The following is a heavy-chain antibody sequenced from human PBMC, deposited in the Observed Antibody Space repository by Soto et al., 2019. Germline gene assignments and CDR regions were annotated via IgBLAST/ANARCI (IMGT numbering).Heavy chain of an antibody. CDR1: GGSISSSRYY. Sequence: PAETLSLTCTVSGGSISSSRYYWGWIRQPPGKGLEWIGSIYYSGSTYYNPSLKSRVTISVDTSKNQFSLKLSSVTAADTAVYYCARRGYSYGESDAFDIWGQGTMVTVSS. CDR3: ARRGYSYGESDAFDI. J-gene: IGHJ3*02. V-gene: IGHV4-39*01. CDR2: IYYSGST. D-gene: IGHD5-18*01.